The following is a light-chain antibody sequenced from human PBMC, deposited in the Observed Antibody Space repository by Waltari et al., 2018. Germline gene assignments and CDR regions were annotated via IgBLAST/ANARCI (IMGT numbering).Light chain of an antibody. J-gene: IGKJ3*01. CDR3: HQSFTAPLT. CDR2: DVS. Sequence: DIQLTQSPSSVSASIGDRVTIPCRSSQTINNYLNWSNHKPGRAHKLLLSDVSNLENGVPSRFSGSGYGAEFSLIITSLQPEDVGTYYCHQSFTAPLTFGPGARVEIK. CDR1: QTINNY. V-gene: IGKV1-39*01.